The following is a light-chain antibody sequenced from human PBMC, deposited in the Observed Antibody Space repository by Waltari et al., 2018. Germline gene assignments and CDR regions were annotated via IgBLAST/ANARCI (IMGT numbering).Light chain of an antibody. CDR1: QTVRTTY. CDR3: QQYDISPLT. CDR2: GAS. V-gene: IGKV3-20*01. J-gene: IGKJ4*01. Sequence: EIVLTQSPGTLSLSPGERATLSCRASQTVRTTYLAWYQKKPGQAPTPLIYGASSRATGIPDRFSGSGSGTDFSLTISSLEPEDFAVYYCQQYDISPLTFGGGTKVEIK.